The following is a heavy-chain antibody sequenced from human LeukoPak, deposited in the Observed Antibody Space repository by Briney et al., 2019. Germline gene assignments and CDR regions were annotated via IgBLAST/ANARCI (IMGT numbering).Heavy chain of an antibody. CDR1: GGSISSYY. J-gene: IGHJ3*02. V-gene: IGHV4-38-2*02. D-gene: IGHD5-18*01. Sequence: SETLSLTCTVSGGSISSYYWSWIRQPPGKGLEWIGSIYHSGSTYYNPSLKSRVTISVDTSKNQFSLKLSSVTAADTAVYYCARGRGYNAFDIWGQGTMVTVSS. CDR3: ARGRGYNAFDI. CDR2: IYHSGST.